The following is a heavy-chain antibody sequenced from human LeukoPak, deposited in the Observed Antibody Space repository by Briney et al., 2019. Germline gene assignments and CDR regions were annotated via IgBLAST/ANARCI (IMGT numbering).Heavy chain of an antibody. J-gene: IGHJ4*02. CDR1: GGSISSGDYY. Sequence: SETLSLTCTVSGGSISSGDYYWSWIRQPPGKGLEWIGYIYYSGSTYYNPSLKSRVTISVDTSKNQFSLKLSSVTAADTAVYYCARGYCSGGSCYRYYFDYWGQGTLVTVSS. V-gene: IGHV4-30-4*01. CDR2: IYYSGST. D-gene: IGHD2-15*01. CDR3: ARGYCSGGSCYRYYFDY.